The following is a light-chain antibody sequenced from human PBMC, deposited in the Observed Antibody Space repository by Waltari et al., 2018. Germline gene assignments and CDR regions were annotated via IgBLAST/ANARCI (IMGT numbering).Light chain of an antibody. V-gene: IGLV4-69*01. CDR3: ETGGHGTWV. Sequence: QLVLTQSPSASASLGASVKLTCTLSSGHSSNIIAWLQQQPGKGPRYLMKVNGEGNHRKGPEIPDRFSGSSSGAVPYRTISSLQSEDEADYYCETGGHGTWVFGGGTKLTVL. CDR1: SGHSSNI. CDR2: VNGEGNH. J-gene: IGLJ3*02.